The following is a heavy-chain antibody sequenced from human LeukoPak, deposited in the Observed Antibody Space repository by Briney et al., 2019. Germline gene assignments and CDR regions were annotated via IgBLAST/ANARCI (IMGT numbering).Heavy chain of an antibody. CDR2: ISSSSYI. D-gene: IGHD3-22*01. J-gene: IGHJ4*02. CDR3: ARDVGYYDSSGRPRDY. CDR1: GFTFSSYN. V-gene: IGHV3-21*01. Sequence: GGSLRLSCAASGFTFSSYNMNWVRQAPGKGLEWVSSISSSSYIYYADSVKGRFTISRDNAKNSLYLQMNSLRAEDTAVYYCARDVGYYDSSGRPRDYWGQGTLVTVSS.